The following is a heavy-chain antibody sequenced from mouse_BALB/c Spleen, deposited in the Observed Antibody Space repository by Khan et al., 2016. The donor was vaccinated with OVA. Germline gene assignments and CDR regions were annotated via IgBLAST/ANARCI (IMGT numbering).Heavy chain of an antibody. D-gene: IGHD6-1*01. J-gene: IGHJ2*01. CDR2: ISSGGFT. V-gene: IGHV5-6-5*01. Sequence: EVELVESGGGLVKPGGSLKLSCAASGFTFSSYAMSWVRQTPETRLVWVASISSGGFTYYPASVKGRFTISRDNARNILYLQMSSLRSEDTAMYYGAEGLFLDYFDYWGQGTTLTVSS. CDR1: GFTFSSYA. CDR3: AEGLFLDYFDY.